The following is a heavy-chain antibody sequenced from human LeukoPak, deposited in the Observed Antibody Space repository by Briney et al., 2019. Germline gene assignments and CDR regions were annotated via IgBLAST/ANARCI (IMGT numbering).Heavy chain of an antibody. V-gene: IGHV5-51*01. J-gene: IGHJ6*03. CDR1: GYRFTSYW. CDR2: IYPGDSDT. CDR3: ARHRDGYKTYYYYMDV. D-gene: IGHD5-24*01. Sequence: GESLEISWKGSGYRFTSYWIGWVRPMPGKGLEWMGIIYPGDSDTRYSPSFQGQVTISADKSISTAYLQWSSLKALDTAMYYCARHRDGYKTYYYYMDVWGKGTTVTVSS.